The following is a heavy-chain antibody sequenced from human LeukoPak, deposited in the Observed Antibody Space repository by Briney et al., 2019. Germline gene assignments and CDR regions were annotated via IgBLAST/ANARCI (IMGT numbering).Heavy chain of an antibody. V-gene: IGHV1-18*01. CDR1: GYTFTSYG. CDR2: ISAYNGNT. CDR3: AREASGRSSSWYIRDGFYFDY. D-gene: IGHD6-13*01. J-gene: IGHJ4*02. Sequence: ASVKVSCKASGYTFTSYGISWVRQAPGQGLEWMGWISAYNGNTNYAQKLQGRVTMTTDTSTSTAYMELRSLRSDDTAVYYCAREASGRSSSWYIRDGFYFDYWGQGTLVTVSS.